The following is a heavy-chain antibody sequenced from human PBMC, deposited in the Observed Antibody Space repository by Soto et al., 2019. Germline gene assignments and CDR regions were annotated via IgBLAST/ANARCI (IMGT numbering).Heavy chain of an antibody. V-gene: IGHV1-8*01. Sequence: ASVKVSCKASGYTFTSYDINWVRQATGQGLEWMGWMNPNSGNTGYAQKFQGRVTMTRNTSISTAYMELSSLRSEDTAVYYCASGGAYSGYDPERGYYYYGMDVWRQGTTVTVSS. D-gene: IGHD5-12*01. CDR1: GYTFTSYD. CDR2: MNPNSGNT. CDR3: ASGGAYSGYDPERGYYYYGMDV. J-gene: IGHJ6*02.